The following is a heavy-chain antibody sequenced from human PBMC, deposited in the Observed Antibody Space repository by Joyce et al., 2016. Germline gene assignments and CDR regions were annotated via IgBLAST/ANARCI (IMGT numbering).Heavy chain of an antibody. J-gene: IGHJ4*02. Sequence: SYAMHWVRQAPGRGLEWVAVLSYGGTNKNYADSVKGRFTISRDNSKNTLLLQMNSLRAEDTAVYYCARDVGDIFDYWGQGTLVTVSS. CDR2: LSYGGTNK. D-gene: IGHD4-17*01. CDR3: ARDVGDIFDY. CDR1: SYA. V-gene: IGHV3-30-3*01.